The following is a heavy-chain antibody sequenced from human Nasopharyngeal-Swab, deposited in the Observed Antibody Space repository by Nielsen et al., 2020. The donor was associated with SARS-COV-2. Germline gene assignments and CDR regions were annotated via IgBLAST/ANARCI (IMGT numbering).Heavy chain of an antibody. CDR2: DYYTGST. CDR1: GDSISSTSYY. V-gene: IGHV4-39*02. Sequence: SETLSLTCTVSGDSISSTSYYWGWIRQPPGKGLEWIGSDYYTGSTYYNPSLKSRVSISVDTSKNQFSLKVSSVTAADTAVYYCAREVRRTYYYGMDVWGQGTTVTVSS. CDR3: AREVRRTYYYGMDV. J-gene: IGHJ6*02. D-gene: IGHD1-1*01.